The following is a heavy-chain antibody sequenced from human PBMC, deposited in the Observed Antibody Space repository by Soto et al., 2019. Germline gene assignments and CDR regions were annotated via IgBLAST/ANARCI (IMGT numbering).Heavy chain of an antibody. J-gene: IGHJ3*02. CDR1: GGSISSSNR. CDR3: TRVLGNDAFDI. V-gene: IGHV4-4*02. Sequence: QVQLQESGPGLVKPSGTLSLTCAVSGGSISSSNRWSWVRQPPVSGVEWIGEIYHRGSTNYNPSLKSRVTISVDRSKSQFSLKLRAVTAADTAVYYCTRVLGNDAFDIWGQGTMVTFSS. CDR2: IYHRGST. D-gene: IGHD3-3*02.